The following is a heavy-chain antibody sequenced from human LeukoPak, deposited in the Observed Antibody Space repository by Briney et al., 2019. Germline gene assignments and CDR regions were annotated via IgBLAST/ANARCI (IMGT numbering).Heavy chain of an antibody. V-gene: IGHV3-7*01. CDR1: RFTFSDYW. D-gene: IGHD4-23*01. CDR3: ARVRKVTDTILYFDD. Sequence: GGSLRLSCAASRFTFSDYWMSWVRQAPGKGLEWVANIKQDGGEKYYVDSVKGRFTISRDNAKNSLYLQMNSLRAEDTAVYYCARVRKVTDTILYFDDWGQGTLVTVSS. J-gene: IGHJ4*02. CDR2: IKQDGGEK.